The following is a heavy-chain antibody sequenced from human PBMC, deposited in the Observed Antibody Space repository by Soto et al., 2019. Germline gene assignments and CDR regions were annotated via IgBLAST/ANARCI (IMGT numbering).Heavy chain of an antibody. CDR1: GFTFSSYS. J-gene: IGHJ3*02. V-gene: IGHV3-21*01. CDR3: ARASANLSAFDI. D-gene: IGHD3-3*01. CDR2: ISSSSSYI. Sequence: GGSLRLSCAASGFTFSSYSMNWVRQAPGKGLEWVSSISSSSSYIYYADSVKGRFTISRDNAKNSLNLQMNSLRAEDTAVYYGARASANLSAFDIWGQGTVVTVSS.